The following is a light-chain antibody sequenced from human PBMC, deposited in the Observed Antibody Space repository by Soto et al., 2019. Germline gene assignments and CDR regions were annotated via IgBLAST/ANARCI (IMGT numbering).Light chain of an antibody. Sequence: ELVLTQSQGTLSLSPGERATLSCRASQSVSSSYLAWYQQKPGQAPRLLISGASSRATGIPDRFSGSGSGTDVNLTISRLETEDFAVYYCQQYGSATLFTFGPGTKVDIK. CDR3: QQYGSATLFT. CDR2: GAS. V-gene: IGKV3-20*01. CDR1: QSVSSSY. J-gene: IGKJ3*01.